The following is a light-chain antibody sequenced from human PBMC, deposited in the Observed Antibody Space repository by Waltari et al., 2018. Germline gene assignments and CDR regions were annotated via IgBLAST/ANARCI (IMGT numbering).Light chain of an antibody. CDR2: EGS. Sequence: QSALTQPASVSGSPGQSITISCTGTSSDVGSYNLVSWYQQHPGKAPKLMIYEGSKRPSGVSNRFSGSKSGNTASLTISGLQAEDEADYYSCSYAGSSTCYVFGTGTKVTVL. CDR3: CSYAGSSTCYV. J-gene: IGLJ1*01. CDR1: SSDVGSYNL. V-gene: IGLV2-23*01.